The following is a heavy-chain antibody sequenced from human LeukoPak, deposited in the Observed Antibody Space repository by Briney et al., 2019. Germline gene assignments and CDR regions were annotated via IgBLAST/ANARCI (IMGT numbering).Heavy chain of an antibody. Sequence: PSETLSLTCIVSGGSISSYYWSWIRQPAGKGLEWIGRIYTTGSTNYNPSLKSRVAMSIDTSKNQFSLKLSSVTAADTAVYYCARDYRGTFDYWGQGTLVTVSS. CDR1: GGSISSYY. CDR3: ARDYRGTFDY. CDR2: IYTTGST. V-gene: IGHV4-4*07. J-gene: IGHJ4*02. D-gene: IGHD1-7*01.